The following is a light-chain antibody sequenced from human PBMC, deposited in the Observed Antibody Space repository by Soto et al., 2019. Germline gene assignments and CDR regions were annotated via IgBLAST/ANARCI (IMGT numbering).Light chain of an antibody. V-gene: IGLV2-8*01. CDR1: ISDIGTYYY. J-gene: IGLJ2*01. CDR2: EVS. CDR3: SSYAGTKPLV. Sequence: QSALTQPPSASGSPGQSVTISCTGTISDIGTYYYVSWYQQHPGKAPKLIIYEVSERPSGVPDRFSGSKSGNTASLTVSGLQAEDGAHYYCSSYAGTKPLVFGGGTKLTVL.